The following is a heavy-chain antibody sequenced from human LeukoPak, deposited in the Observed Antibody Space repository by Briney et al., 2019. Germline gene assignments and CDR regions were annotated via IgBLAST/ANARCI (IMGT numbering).Heavy chain of an antibody. CDR2: VDPGDSEA. CDR1: GYTFTHSW. V-gene: IGHV5-51*01. J-gene: IGHJ5*02. Sequence: GESLKISCETSGYTFTHSWIAWVRQMPGKGPEYMGIVDPGDSEARYSPSFQGRVTFSVDKSINTAYLRWGSLKASDTGMYYCARLGGSGSFLNPFDQWGQGTLVIVSS. D-gene: IGHD3-10*01. CDR3: ARLGGSGSFLNPFDQ.